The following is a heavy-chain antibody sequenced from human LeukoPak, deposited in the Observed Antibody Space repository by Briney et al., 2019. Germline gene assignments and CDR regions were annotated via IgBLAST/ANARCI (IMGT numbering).Heavy chain of an antibody. D-gene: IGHD3-16*02. J-gene: IGHJ4*02. CDR1: GYTFSSFG. CDR3: ARDPFYDTVGGSYRPLDY. V-gene: IGHV1-18*01. CDR2: ISAYNGNT. Sequence: ASVKVSCKTSGYTFSSFGITWVRQAPGQGLEWMGWISAYNGNTNYVEKLRGRVTMTTDRSTATAYMELRSLTSDDTAMYYCARDPFYDTVGGSYRPLDYWGQGTPITVSS.